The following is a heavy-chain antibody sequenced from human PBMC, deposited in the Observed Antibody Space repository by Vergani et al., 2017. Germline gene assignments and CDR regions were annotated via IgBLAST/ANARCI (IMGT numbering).Heavy chain of an antibody. J-gene: IGHJ5*02. D-gene: IGHD3-10*01. V-gene: IGHV1-2*02. CDR2: INPNSGGT. CDR1: GYTFTGYY. Sequence: QVQLVQSGAEVKKPGASVKVSCKASGYTFTGYYMHWVRQAPGQGLEWMGWINPNSGGTNYAQKFQGRVTMTRDTCISTAYMELSRLRSDDTAVYYCARRYMGRGVIHKWFDPWGQGTLVTVSS. CDR3: ARRYMGRGVIHKWFDP.